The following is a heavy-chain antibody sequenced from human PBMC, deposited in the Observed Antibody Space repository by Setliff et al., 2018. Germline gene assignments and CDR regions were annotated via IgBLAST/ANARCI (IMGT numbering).Heavy chain of an antibody. V-gene: IGHV3-66*01. CDR1: GFTVTDNY. J-gene: IGHJ6*02. CDR2: IYSGGST. Sequence: GGSLRLSCAASGFTVTDNYMSWVRQAPGKGLEWASIIYSGGSTYYGDSVKGRFTISRDKSKNTVFLQMNSLRAEDTAVYYCARDPGPHAAHFRALGYGMDVWGQGTTVTVSS. CDR3: ARDPGPHAAHFRALGYGMDV. D-gene: IGHD6-13*01.